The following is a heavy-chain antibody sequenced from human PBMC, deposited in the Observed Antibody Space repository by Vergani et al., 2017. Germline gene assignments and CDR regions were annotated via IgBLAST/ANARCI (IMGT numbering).Heavy chain of an antibody. CDR3: AGDHGSSDRGWFDP. V-gene: IGHV4-4*07. CDR1: GGSISSYY. J-gene: IGHJ5*02. CDR2: IYTSGST. D-gene: IGHD6-6*01. Sequence: QVQLQESGPGLVKPSETLSLTCTVSGGSISSYYWSWIRQPAGKGLEWIGRIYTSGSTNYNPSLKSRVTMSVDTSKNQFSLELGSVTAADTAVYYFAGDHGSSDRGWFDPWGQGNLVTVSS.